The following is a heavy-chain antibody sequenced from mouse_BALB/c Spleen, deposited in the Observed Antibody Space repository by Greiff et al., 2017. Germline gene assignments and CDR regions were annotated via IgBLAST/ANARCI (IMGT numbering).Heavy chain of an antibody. Sequence: EVKVVESGPSLVKSSQTLSLTCSVTGDSITSGYWNWIRKFPGNKLEYMGYISYSGSTYYNPSLKSRISITRDTSKNQYYLQLNSVTTEDTATYYCARSIYYYGSSPYAMDYWGQGTSVTVSS. V-gene: IGHV3-8*02. CDR3: ARSIYYYGSSPYAMDY. CDR2: ISYSGST. J-gene: IGHJ4*01. D-gene: IGHD1-1*01. CDR1: GDSITSGY.